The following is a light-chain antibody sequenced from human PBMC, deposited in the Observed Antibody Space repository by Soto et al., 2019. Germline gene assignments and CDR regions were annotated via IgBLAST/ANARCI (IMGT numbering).Light chain of an antibody. CDR1: QSVSVNS. CDR2: AAS. J-gene: IGKJ3*01. V-gene: IGKV3-20*01. CDR3: QQYGGSPFT. Sequence: IVLTQSPGTLSLSPGERATLSCRASQSVSVNSLAWYQQKGGQAPRLLIYAASTRATGVPDRFSGSGSGTDFALTIIRLETEDFAVYYCQQYGGSPFTFGPGTKVDIK.